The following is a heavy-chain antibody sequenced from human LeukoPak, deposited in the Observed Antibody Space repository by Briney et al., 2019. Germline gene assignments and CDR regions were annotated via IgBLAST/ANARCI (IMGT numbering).Heavy chain of an antibody. CDR3: ARSCRILDIVATIRARLGGNGFDI. V-gene: IGHV4-39*07. Sequence: PSETLSLTCTVSVDSISRSTYYWGWIRQPPGKGLEWIGSIYHSGSTYYNPSLKSRVTIAVETSKNQFSLKLSSVTAADKAVCYCARSCRILDIVATIRARLGGNGFDIWGQGTVVTVSS. CDR2: IYHSGST. D-gene: IGHD5-12*01. CDR1: VDSISRSTYY. J-gene: IGHJ3*02.